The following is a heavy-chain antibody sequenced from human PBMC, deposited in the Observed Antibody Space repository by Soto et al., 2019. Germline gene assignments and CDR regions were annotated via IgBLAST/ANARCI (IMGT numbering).Heavy chain of an antibody. J-gene: IGHJ3*02. CDR3: AKDLESSGYYLGVFDI. D-gene: IGHD3-22*01. Sequence: GGSLRLSCAASGFTIGSYAMTWVRQAPGKGLEWVSIISASGGSTYYADSVKGRFTISRDNSKNTLYLQMNRLRVEDTAVYYCAKDLESSGYYLGVFDIWGRGTKVTVSS. CDR2: ISASGGST. V-gene: IGHV3-23*01. CDR1: GFTIGSYA.